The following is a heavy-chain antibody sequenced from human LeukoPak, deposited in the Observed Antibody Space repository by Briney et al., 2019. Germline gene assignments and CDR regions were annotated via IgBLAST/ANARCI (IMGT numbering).Heavy chain of an antibody. CDR3: ASRPLQWLVPLHFQH. J-gene: IGHJ1*01. CDR2: IIPIFGTA. D-gene: IGHD6-19*01. Sequence: ASVKVSCKASGGTFGSYAISWVRQAPGQGLEWMGGIIPIFGTANYAQKFQGRVTITADESTSTAYMELSSLRSEDTAVYYCASRPLQWLVPLHFQHWGQGTLVTVSS. V-gene: IGHV1-69*13. CDR1: GGTFGSYA.